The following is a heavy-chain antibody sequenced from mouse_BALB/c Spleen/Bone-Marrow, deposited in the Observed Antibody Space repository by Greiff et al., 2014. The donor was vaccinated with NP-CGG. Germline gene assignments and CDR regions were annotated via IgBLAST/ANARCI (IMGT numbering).Heavy chain of an antibody. V-gene: IGHV1-4*01. J-gene: IGHJ1*03. Sequence: QVQLQQSGAELARPGASVKMSCKASGYTFTTYTIHWVKQRPGQGLEWIGYINPSSGYANYNQNFKDKATLTADKSSSTAYMQLSSLTSEDPAVYYCTRITTVVRYFDVWGTGTTVTVSS. CDR2: INPSSGYA. D-gene: IGHD1-1*01. CDR3: TRITTVVRYFDV. CDR1: GYTFTTYT.